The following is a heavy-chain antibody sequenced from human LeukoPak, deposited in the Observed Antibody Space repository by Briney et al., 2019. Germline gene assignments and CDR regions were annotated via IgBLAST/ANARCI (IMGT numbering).Heavy chain of an antibody. CDR3: AREIPDEDSRWYQLPLGWFDL. CDR2: ISSSWST. D-gene: IGHD2-2*01. J-gene: IGHJ5*02. V-gene: IGHV4-4*07. CDR1: GGSISSYY. Sequence: KPSETLSLTCTVSGGSISSYYWSWIRQPARKGLEWIGRISSSWSTNYNPSLRSRISMSGETSKKQFSLKLSSVTAADTAVYYCAREIPDEDSRWYQLPLGWFDLWGQGTLVTVSS.